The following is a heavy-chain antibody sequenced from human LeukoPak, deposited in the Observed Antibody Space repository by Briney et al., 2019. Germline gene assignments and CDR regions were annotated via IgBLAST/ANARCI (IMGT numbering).Heavy chain of an antibody. V-gene: IGHV4-59*11. Sequence: SETLSLTCAVSGASMNTHYWSWIRQPPGKGLEWIGYMLDTVTTKDNPSLKSRFTLSADTSKNQFSLRLTSVTAADTAVYYCATIKRGNIFWYFDFWGQGIPVTVSS. CDR2: MLDTVTT. D-gene: IGHD5-18*01. CDR1: GASMNTHY. CDR3: ATIKRGNIFWYFDF. J-gene: IGHJ4*02.